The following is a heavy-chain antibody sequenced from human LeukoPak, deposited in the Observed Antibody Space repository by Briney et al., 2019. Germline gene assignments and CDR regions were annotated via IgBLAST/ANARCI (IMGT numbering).Heavy chain of an antibody. Sequence: PSEILSLTCTVSGGSISSYYWSWIRQPAGKGLEWIGRIYTSGSTNYNPSLRSRVTMSVDTSKNQFSLKLSSVTAADTAVYYCARTTGHSSGWENWFDPWGQGTLVTVSS. CDR3: ARTTGHSSGWENWFDP. CDR1: GGSISSYY. D-gene: IGHD6-19*01. CDR2: IYTSGST. V-gene: IGHV4-4*07. J-gene: IGHJ5*02.